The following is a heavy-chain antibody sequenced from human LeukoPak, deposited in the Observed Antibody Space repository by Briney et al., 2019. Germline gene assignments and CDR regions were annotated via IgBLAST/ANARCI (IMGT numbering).Heavy chain of an antibody. J-gene: IGHJ5*02. V-gene: IGHV4-4*07. CDR1: GGSISSYY. D-gene: IGHD5-18*01. CDR3: ARDPPNTAMVTGFDP. Sequence: SETLSLTCTVSGGSISSYYWSWIRQPAGKGLEWIGRIYTSGSTNYNPSLKSRVTMSVDTSKNQFSLKLSSVTAADTAVCYCARDPPNTAMVTGFDPWGQGTLVTVSS. CDR2: IYTSGST.